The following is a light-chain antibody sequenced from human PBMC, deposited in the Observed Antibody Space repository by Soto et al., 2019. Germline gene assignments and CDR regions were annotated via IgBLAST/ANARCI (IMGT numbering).Light chain of an antibody. Sequence: QSALTQPASLSGSPGQSIAISCTGTSSDVGGYDYVSWYQQHPDKAPKLMIYEVTKRPSGVSNRFSGSKSGNTASLTISGLQPEDEADYYCSSHTSGSTRVFGSGTKVTV. J-gene: IGLJ1*01. CDR1: SSDVGGYDY. CDR3: SSHTSGSTRV. V-gene: IGLV2-14*01. CDR2: EVT.